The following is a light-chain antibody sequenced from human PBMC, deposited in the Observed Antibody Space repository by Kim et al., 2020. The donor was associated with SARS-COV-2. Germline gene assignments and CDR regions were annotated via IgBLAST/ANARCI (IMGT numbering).Light chain of an antibody. Sequence: PGERATLSCRASQSIDASLAGYQHRPGQAPRLLVYDASIRATGVPDRFSGSGSGTDFTLTISSLEPEDFSTYYCQQRDSWPPAVSFGGGTKVDIK. CDR2: DAS. V-gene: IGKV3-11*01. CDR3: QQRDSWPPAVS. CDR1: QSIDAS. J-gene: IGKJ4*01.